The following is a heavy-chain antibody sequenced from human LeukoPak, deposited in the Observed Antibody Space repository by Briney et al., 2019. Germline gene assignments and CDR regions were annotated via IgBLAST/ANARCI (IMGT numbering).Heavy chain of an antibody. CDR3: ASWGAGGNS. Sequence: GGSLRLSCEASGFTLSTYRMNWVRQVPGKGMDWVANINPDGSGKRYVDSVKGRFTIARDNADNSLSLQMNSLRAEDTAVYYCASWGAGGNSWGQGTLVTVSS. D-gene: IGHD3-16*01. J-gene: IGHJ4*02. CDR1: GFTLSTYR. V-gene: IGHV3-7*01. CDR2: INPDGSGK.